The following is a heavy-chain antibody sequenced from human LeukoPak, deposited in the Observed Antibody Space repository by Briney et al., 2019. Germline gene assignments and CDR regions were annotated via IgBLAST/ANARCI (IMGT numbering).Heavy chain of an antibody. D-gene: IGHD2/OR15-2a*01. CDR1: GFTSFNFP. V-gene: IGHV3-69-1*01. J-gene: IGHJ3*02. CDR3: ARDNIWAFDI. Sequence: GGSLRLSCEASGFTSFNFPMTWVRKAPGKGLEWVSHIRSDGTITYADSVKGRFTISRDDAKTSVYLQMNSLRDEDTAMYYCARDNIWAFDIWGQGTMVTVSS. CDR2: IRSDGTI.